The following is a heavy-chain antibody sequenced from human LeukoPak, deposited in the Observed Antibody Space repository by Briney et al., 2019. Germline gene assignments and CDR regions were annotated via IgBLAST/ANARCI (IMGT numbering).Heavy chain of an antibody. CDR3: VSGVVIPATITYWFDP. J-gene: IGHJ5*02. CDR1: GYTFSSYY. D-gene: IGHD2-2*02. Sequence: ASVKVSCKASGYTFSSYYMHWVRQAPGQGLEWMGIINPSGGSTSYAQKFQGRVTMTRDTSTSTVYMELSSLRSEDTAVYYCVSGVVIPATITYWFDPWGQGTLVTVSS. V-gene: IGHV1-46*01. CDR2: INPSGGST.